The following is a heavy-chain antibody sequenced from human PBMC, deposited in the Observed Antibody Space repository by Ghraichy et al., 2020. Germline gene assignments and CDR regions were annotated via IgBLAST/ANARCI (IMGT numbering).Heavy chain of an antibody. D-gene: IGHD2-21*02. CDR1: GGSISSYY. CDR2: IYYSGRT. V-gene: IGHV4-59*01. Sequence: SETLSLTCTVSGGSISSYYWSWIRQPPGKGLEWIGYIYYSGRTNYNPSLKSRVTISVDTSKNQFSRKLSSVTAADTAVYYCARVAGSDTTWHHYYYYYGMDVWGQGTTVTVSS. J-gene: IGHJ6*02. CDR3: ARVAGSDTTWHHYYYYYGMDV.